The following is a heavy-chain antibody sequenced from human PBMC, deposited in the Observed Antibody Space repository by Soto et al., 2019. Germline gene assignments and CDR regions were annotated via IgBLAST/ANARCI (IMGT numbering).Heavy chain of an antibody. CDR2: ISYDGSDK. CDR1: GFTYSDFA. J-gene: IGHJ6*02. D-gene: IGHD3-22*01. CDR3: ARRAYHSYDAIDV. V-gene: IGHV3-30*09. Sequence: QVQLVESGGGVVQPGRSLRLSCAASGFTYSDFALHWVSQAPGKGLEWVAFISYDGSDKYYTDSVKGRFAISRDNAKDTLYLQMNSLRTEDTAVDYCARRAYHSYDAIDVGGHGTTVTVSS.